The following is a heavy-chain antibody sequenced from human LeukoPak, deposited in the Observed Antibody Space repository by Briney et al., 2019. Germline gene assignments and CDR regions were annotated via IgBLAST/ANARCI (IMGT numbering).Heavy chain of an antibody. CDR3: AKVALVTATHFDY. V-gene: IGHV3-30*02. Sequence: WGSLRLSCAASGLTFSSYGMHWVRQAPGKGLEWVAFIRYDGSNKYYADSVKGRFTISRDNSKNTLYLQMNSLRAEDTAVYYCAKVALVTATHFDYWGQGTLVTVSS. CDR2: IRYDGSNK. D-gene: IGHD2-21*02. CDR1: GLTFSSYG. J-gene: IGHJ4*02.